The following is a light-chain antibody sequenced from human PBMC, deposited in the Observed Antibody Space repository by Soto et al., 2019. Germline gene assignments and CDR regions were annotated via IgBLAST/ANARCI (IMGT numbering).Light chain of an antibody. CDR2: EVS. CDR3: SSYTSSSIDYV. Sequence: QSALTQPASVSGSPGQSITISYTGTSSDVGGYNYVSWYQQHPGKAPKLMIYEVSNRPSGVSNRFSGSKSGNTASLTISGLQAEDEADYYCSSYTSSSIDYVFGTGTKLPS. J-gene: IGLJ1*01. CDR1: SSDVGGYNY. V-gene: IGLV2-14*01.